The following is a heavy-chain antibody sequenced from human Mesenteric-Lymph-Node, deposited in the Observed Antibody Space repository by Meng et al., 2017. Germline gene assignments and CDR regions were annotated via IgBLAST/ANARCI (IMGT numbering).Heavy chain of an antibody. CDR3: ASFKEQICSGGTCDYAEYFEH. V-gene: IGHV4-34*01. Sequence: SETLSLTCAVYGGSFSGYYWSWIRQPPGKGLEWIGEINHSGGTFYDPSLKSRVTISLDTSNKQFSLKLTSVTAADTAVYFCASFKEQICSGGTCDYAEYFEHWGQGTLVTVSS. CDR1: GGSFSGYY. CDR2: INHSGGT. D-gene: IGHD2-15*01. J-gene: IGHJ1*01.